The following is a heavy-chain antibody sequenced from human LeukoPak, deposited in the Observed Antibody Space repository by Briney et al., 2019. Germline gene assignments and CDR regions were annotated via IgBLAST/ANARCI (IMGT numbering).Heavy chain of an antibody. CDR1: GGSISSYY. CDR3: ARVSVITQYNGSPDYFAS. CDR2: INHSGST. D-gene: IGHD1-26*01. V-gene: IGHV4-34*01. Sequence: PSETLSLTCTVSGGSISSYYWSWIRQPPGKGLEWIGEINHSGSTNYNPSLKSRVTISVDTSKNQFSLKLSSVTAADTAVYYCARVSVITQYNGSPDYFASWGQGTLLTVSS. J-gene: IGHJ4*02.